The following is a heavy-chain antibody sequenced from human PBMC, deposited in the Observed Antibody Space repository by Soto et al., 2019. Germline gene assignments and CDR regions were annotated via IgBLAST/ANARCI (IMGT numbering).Heavy chain of an antibody. J-gene: IGHJ4*02. Sequence: EVQLLESGGGLVQPGGSLRLSCAASGFTFSSYAMSWVRQAPGKGLEWVSAISGSGGSTYYADSVKGRFTISRDNSKNTLYLQMNSLRAEDTAVYYCDGGEEWPLYYVDFWGQGTLVTVSS. D-gene: IGHD3-3*01. V-gene: IGHV3-23*01. CDR1: GFTFSSYA. CDR3: DGGEEWPLYYVDF. CDR2: ISGSGGST.